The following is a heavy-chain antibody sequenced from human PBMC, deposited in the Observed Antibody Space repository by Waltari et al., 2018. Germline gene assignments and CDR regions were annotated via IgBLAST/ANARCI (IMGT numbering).Heavy chain of an antibody. V-gene: IGHV3-33*01. CDR2: IWYDVSNK. J-gene: IGHJ6*02. CDR3: ARAWIAVAGKIGYGMDV. Sequence: QVQLVESGGGVVQPGRSLRLSCAASGFTFSSYGMHWVRQAPGKGLGWVAVIWYDVSNKDYADSVKGRFTISRDNSKNRLYLQMNSLRAEDTAVYYCARAWIAVAGKIGYGMDVWGQGTAVTVSS. D-gene: IGHD6-19*01. CDR1: GFTFSSYG.